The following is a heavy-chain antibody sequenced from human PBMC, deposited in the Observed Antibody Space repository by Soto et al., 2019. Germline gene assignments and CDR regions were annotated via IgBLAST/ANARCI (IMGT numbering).Heavy chain of an antibody. J-gene: IGHJ3*02. V-gene: IGHV3-33*01. CDR2: IWYDGSNK. Sequence: QVQLVESGGGVVQPGRSLRLSCAASGFTFSSYGMHWVRQAPGKGLEWVAVIWYDGSNKYYADSVKGRFTISRDNSKNTLYLQMNSRRAEDTAVYYCARDIGVRGAHAFDIWGQGTMVTVSS. CDR1: GFTFSSYG. CDR3: ARDIGVRGAHAFDI. D-gene: IGHD2-8*01.